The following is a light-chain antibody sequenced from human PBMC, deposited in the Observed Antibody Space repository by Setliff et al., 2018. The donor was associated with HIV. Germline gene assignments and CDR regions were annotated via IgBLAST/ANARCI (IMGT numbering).Light chain of an antibody. CDR1: SRDVGGYNY. Sequence: QSALTQPASVSGSPGQSITISCTGTSRDVGGYNYVSWYQQHPGKAPKLIIYEVTNRPSGVPDRFSGSKSGSTASLTISGLQAEDEGDYYCSSHRSSSYVFGTGTKVTVL. CDR3: SSHRSSSYV. CDR2: EVT. V-gene: IGLV2-14*01. J-gene: IGLJ1*01.